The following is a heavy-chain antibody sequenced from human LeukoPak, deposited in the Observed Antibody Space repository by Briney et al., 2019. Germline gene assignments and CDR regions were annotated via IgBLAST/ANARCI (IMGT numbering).Heavy chain of an antibody. CDR2: INHSGST. V-gene: IGHV4-34*01. D-gene: IGHD3-22*01. Sequence: SETLSLTCAVYGGSFSGYYWSWISQPPGKGLEWIGEINHSGSTNYNPSLMSRVTISVDTSKNQFSLKLSSVTAADPAVYYCARGESSYDSSGYYFDYWGQGTLVTVSS. J-gene: IGHJ4*02. CDR3: ARGESSYDSSGYYFDY. CDR1: GGSFSGYY.